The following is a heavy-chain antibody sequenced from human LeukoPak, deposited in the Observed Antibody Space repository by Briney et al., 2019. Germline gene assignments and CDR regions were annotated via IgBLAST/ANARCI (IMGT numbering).Heavy chain of an antibody. J-gene: IGHJ6*02. CDR3: ATQAPMSAYDYYGMDV. CDR1: GFTFSSYA. CDR2: ITGSGGNT. D-gene: IGHD3-3*01. Sequence: PGGSLRLSCAASGFTFSSYAMSWVRQARGKGLDWVSAITGSGGNTYYADSVKGRFTISRDNSKNTLYLQMKSLRAEDTAVYYCATQAPMSAYDYYGMDVWGQGTTVTVSS. V-gene: IGHV3-23*01.